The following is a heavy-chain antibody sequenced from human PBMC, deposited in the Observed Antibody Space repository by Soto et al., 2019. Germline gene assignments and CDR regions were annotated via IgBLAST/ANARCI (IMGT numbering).Heavy chain of an antibody. CDR3: AKALFIVVVPAATRSHYYYYYGMDV. V-gene: IGHV3-23*01. CDR1: GFTFSSYA. CDR2: ISGSGGST. Sequence: GGSLRLSCAASGFTFSSYAMSWVRQAPGKGLEWVSAISGSGGSTYYADSVKGRFTISRDNSKNTLYLQMNSLRAEDTAVYYCAKALFIVVVPAATRSHYYYYYGMDVWGQGTTVTVSS. D-gene: IGHD2-2*01. J-gene: IGHJ6*02.